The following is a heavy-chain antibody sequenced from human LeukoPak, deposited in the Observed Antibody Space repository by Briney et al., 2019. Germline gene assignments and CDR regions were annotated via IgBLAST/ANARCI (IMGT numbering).Heavy chain of an antibody. CDR1: GFTFSSNS. CDR3: AKDFGSTSPKYFDY. Sequence: GGSLRLSCAASGFTFSSNSMNWVRQAPGKGLEWVSSISSSSSYIYYADSVRGRFTISRDNAKNSLYLQMNSLRAEDTAVYYCAKDFGSTSPKYFDYWGQGTLVTVSS. V-gene: IGHV3-21*01. CDR2: ISSSSSYI. D-gene: IGHD2-2*01. J-gene: IGHJ4*02.